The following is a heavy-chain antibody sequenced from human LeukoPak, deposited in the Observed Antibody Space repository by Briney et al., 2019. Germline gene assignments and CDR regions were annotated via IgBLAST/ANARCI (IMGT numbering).Heavy chain of an antibody. CDR2: MNPNSGNT. CDR1: GYTFTGYY. D-gene: IGHD2-15*01. CDR3: ARGPVGYCSGGSCYRKAFDI. J-gene: IGHJ3*02. V-gene: IGHV1-8*02. Sequence: GASVKVSCKASGYTFTGYYMHWVRQAPGQGLEWMGWMNPNSGNTGYAQKFQGRVTMTRNTSISTAYMELSSLRSDDTAVYYCARGPVGYCSGGSCYRKAFDIWGQGTMVTVSS.